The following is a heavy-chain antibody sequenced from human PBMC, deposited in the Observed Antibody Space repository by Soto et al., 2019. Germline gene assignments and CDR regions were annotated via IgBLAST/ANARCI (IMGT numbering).Heavy chain of an antibody. CDR2: IWYDGSNK. J-gene: IGHJ6*02. V-gene: IGHV3-33*01. CDR1: GFTFSSYG. Sequence: GGSLRLSCAASGFTFSSYGMHWVRQAPGKGLEWVAVIWYDGSNKYYADSVKGRFTISRDNSKNTLYLQMNSLRADDTAVYYCARDRLIVLLWSRDYYYYYGMDVWGQGTSVTVSS. CDR3: ARDRLIVLLWSRDYYYYYGMDV. D-gene: IGHD3-10*01.